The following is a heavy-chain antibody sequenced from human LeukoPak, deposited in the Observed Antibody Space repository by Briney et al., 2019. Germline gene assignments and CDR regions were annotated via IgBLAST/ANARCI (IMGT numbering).Heavy chain of an antibody. CDR1: GFTFSSYA. CDR2: INQDGSQI. J-gene: IGHJ4*02. V-gene: IGHV3-7*01. D-gene: IGHD7-27*01. Sequence: GGSLRLSCAASGFTFSSYAMSWVRQAPGKGLEWVANINQDGSQIYYVDSVKGRFTISRDNAKNSLCLQMNSLRAEDTAVYYCVRRGSVWGDHWGQGTLVSVSS. CDR3: VRRGSVWGDH.